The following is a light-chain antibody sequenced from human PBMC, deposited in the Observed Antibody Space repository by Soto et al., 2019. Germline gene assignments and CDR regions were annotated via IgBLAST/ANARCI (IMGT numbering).Light chain of an antibody. CDR1: QSVSTN. CDR3: QQYNNWPLT. J-gene: IGKJ4*01. V-gene: IGKV3-15*01. Sequence: ETVMTQSPATLSVSPGERATLSCRASQSVSTNLAWYQQRPGQAPRLLIYGASTRDAGIPGTFSGSGSGTELTLTISSLQSEDFAVYYCQQYNNWPLTFGGGTKVEIK. CDR2: GAS.